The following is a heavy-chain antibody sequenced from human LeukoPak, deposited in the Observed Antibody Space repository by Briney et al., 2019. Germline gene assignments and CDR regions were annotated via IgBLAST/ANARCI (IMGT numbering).Heavy chain of an antibody. D-gene: IGHD5-18*01. Sequence: GGSLRLSCAGSGFTFSSYAMSWVRQAPGKGLEWVSVIYSSGHTDYADSVKGRFTISRDKSKNTVYLQMNSLRAEDTAVYYCGVDTTMAAFDAFDIWGQGTMVTVSS. CDR1: GFTFSSYA. CDR2: IYSSGHT. J-gene: IGHJ3*02. V-gene: IGHV3-23*05. CDR3: GVDTTMAAFDAFDI.